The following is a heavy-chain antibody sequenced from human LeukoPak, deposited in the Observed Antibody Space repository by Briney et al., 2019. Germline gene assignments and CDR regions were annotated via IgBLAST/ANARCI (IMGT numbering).Heavy chain of an antibody. CDR3: ARERGKQQLGERDPTEFDY. V-gene: IGHV4-4*02. CDR2: IYHSGST. D-gene: IGHD6-13*01. J-gene: IGHJ4*02. Sequence: PSGTLSLTCAVSGGSISSSNWWSWVRQPPGKGLEWIGEIYHSGSTNYNPPLKSRVTISVDKSKNQFSLKLSSVTAADTAVYYCARERGKQQLGERDPTEFDYWGQGTLVTVSS. CDR1: GGSISSSNW.